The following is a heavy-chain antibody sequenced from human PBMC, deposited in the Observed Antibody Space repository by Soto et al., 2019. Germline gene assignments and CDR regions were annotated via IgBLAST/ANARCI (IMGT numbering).Heavy chain of an antibody. J-gene: IGHJ4*02. V-gene: IGHV5-51*01. CDR3: AKMRADSLSFDY. CDR1: GNIFTAHW. D-gene: IGHD1-26*01. Sequence: PGESLKISCKGSGNIFTAHWICWVRQMPGKGLEFVSIIYPYYSDTKYSPSFEGHVTISSYNSINTSYLQLSSLKASDTAIYYCAKMRADSLSFDYWGQGTLVTVSS. CDR2: IYPYYSDT.